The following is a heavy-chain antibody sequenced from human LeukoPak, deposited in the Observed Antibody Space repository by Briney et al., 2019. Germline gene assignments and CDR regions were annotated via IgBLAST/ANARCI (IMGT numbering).Heavy chain of an antibody. J-gene: IGHJ4*02. CDR2: IYYSGST. V-gene: IGHV4-59*01. CDR3: ARVYSSGWFHFDY. CDR1: DGSISSYY. Sequence: PSETLSLTCAVSDGSISSYYWSWIRQPPGKGLEWIGHIYYSGSTNYNPSLKSRVTISVDTSKNQFSLKLSSVTAADTAVYYYARVYSSGWFHFDYWGQGTLVTVSS. D-gene: IGHD6-19*01.